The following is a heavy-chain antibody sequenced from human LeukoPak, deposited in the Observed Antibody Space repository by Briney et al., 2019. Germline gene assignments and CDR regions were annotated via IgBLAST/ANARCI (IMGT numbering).Heavy chain of an antibody. D-gene: IGHD6-19*01. J-gene: IGHJ6*02. Sequence: ASVKVSCKVSGYTLTELSMHWVRQAPGEGLEWMGGFDPEDGETIYAQKFQGRVTMTEDTSTDTAYMELSSLRSEDTAVYYCATPFPKQWLVRFYYYGMDVWGQGTTVTVSS. CDR1: GYTLTELS. CDR2: FDPEDGET. CDR3: ATPFPKQWLVRFYYYGMDV. V-gene: IGHV1-24*01.